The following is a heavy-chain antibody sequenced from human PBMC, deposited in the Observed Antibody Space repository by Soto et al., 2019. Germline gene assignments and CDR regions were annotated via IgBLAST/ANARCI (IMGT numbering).Heavy chain of an antibody. CDR2: INSDGSST. CDR3: ARGGFYYYDMDV. Sequence: GGSLRLSCAASGFIFSSYWMHWVRQAPGKGLVWVSRINSDGSSTSYADSMKGRVTISTDNAKNTLHLQMNSLRVEDTAVYYCARGGFYYYDMDVWGQGTTVTVSS. V-gene: IGHV3-74*01. J-gene: IGHJ6*02. CDR1: GFIFSSYW.